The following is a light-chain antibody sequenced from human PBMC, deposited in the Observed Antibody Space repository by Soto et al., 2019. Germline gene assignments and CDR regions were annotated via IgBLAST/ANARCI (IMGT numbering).Light chain of an antibody. CDR3: QKNFRLPPGR. V-gene: IGKV4-1*01. J-gene: IGKJ1*01. Sequence: DIVMTQSPDSLAVSLGERATIDCKSSQSVLYSSNNKNYLAWYQQKPGQPPKLLIYWATTRESWVPDDFGGSGSGKVFTSTFTSFQAKVGAFYSCQKNFRLPPGRFGQGPRWIS. CDR1: QSVLYSSNNKNY. CDR2: WAT.